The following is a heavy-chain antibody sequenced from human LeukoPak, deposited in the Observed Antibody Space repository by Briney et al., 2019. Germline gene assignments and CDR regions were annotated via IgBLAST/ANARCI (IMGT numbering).Heavy chain of an antibody. CDR2: IQSKTDGGAI. J-gene: IGHJ5*02. D-gene: IGHD3-16*01. V-gene: IGHV3-15*01. CDR3: TTSPGRGP. Sequence: GGSLRLSCAASGFTFSDAWMSWVRQAPGKGLEWVGRIQSKTDGGAIDYAVPVKGRFTISRDDSKNTLYLQMNSLKTEDTAVYYCTTSPGRGPWGQGTLVTVSS. CDR1: GFTFSDAW.